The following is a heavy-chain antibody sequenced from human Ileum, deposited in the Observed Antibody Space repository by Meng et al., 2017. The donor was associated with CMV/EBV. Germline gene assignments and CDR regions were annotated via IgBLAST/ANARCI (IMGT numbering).Heavy chain of an antibody. D-gene: IGHD3-10*01. CDR2: IWYDGSNK. Sequence: GESLKISCAASEFTFNSYGMHWVRQAPGKGLEWVTFIWYDGSNKYYADSVKGRFTISRDNSKNTLYLQMNTLRVEDTAVYYCARDGVRGLDYWGQGTLVTVSS. CDR1: EFTFNSYG. CDR3: ARDGVRGLDY. V-gene: IGHV3-30*02. J-gene: IGHJ4*02.